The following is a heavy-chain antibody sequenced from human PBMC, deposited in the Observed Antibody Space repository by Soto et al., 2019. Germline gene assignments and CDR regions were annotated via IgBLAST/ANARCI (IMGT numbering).Heavy chain of an antibody. D-gene: IGHD2-8*01. Sequence: GGSLRLACSSSWFTFIRSDLHWVRQAPGKGLEWVGRVRSKIHNYATSFADSVRGRFTISRNDSDNTVSLEMSGLKSEDTALYYCSRHEEGRRMVFYGMDVWGQGTTVTVSS. CDR1: WFTFIRSD. CDR2: VRSKIHNYAT. J-gene: IGHJ6*02. CDR3: SRHEEGRRMVFYGMDV. V-gene: IGHV3-73*01.